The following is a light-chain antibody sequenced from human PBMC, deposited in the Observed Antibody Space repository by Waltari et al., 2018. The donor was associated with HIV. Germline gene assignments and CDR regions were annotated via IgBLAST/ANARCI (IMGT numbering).Light chain of an antibody. CDR2: EVT. Sequence: QSALTQPASVSGSPGQSITISCTGASSNIGTSNYVSWYLQRPGKAPQIIIYEVTNRPSWVSERFAGSKSGNTASLTISRLQPEDEAVYFCNSFTNSGTLEFGGGTKLTVL. CDR3: NSFTNSGTLE. V-gene: IGLV2-14*01. J-gene: IGLJ3*02. CDR1: SSNIGTSNY.